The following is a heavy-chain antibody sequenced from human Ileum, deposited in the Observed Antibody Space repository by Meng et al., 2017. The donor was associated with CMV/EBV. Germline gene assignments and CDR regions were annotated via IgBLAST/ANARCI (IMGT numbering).Heavy chain of an antibody. CDR3: SKDCYQLPWCHYAFNI. CDR2: ISSDGSEK. D-gene: IGHD2-2*01. Sequence: GGSLRLSCAASGFTFSTYAVHWVRQAPGKGLEWVAVISSDGSEKYYADSVKGRFTISRDNSKNTLYLQMNRLRPDNTALYYCSKDCYQLPWCHYAFNIWGQGTRVTVSS. CDR1: GFTFSTYA. J-gene: IGHJ3*02. V-gene: IGHV3-30*04.